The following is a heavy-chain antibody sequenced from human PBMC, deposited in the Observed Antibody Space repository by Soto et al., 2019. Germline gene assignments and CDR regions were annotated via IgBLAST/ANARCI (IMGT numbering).Heavy chain of an antibody. V-gene: IGHV5-10-1*01. CDR1: GYSFTSYW. J-gene: IGHJ3*02. Sequence: GESLKISCKGSGYSFTSYWVSWVRQMPGKGLEWMGRIDPSDSYTNYSPSFQGHVTISADKSISTAYLQWSSLKASDTAMYYCARHNRYYDFWSGYYYRRDAFDIWGQGTMVTVSS. CDR3: ARHNRYYDFWSGYYYRRDAFDI. D-gene: IGHD3-3*01. CDR2: IDPSDSYT.